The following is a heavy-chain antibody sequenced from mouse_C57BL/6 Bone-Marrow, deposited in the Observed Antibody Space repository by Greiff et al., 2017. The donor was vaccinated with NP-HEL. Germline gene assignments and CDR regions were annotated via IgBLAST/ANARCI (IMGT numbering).Heavy chain of an antibody. CDR2: IHPSDSDT. J-gene: IGHJ2*01. V-gene: IGHV1-74*01. CDR3: APCLTTGVAP. Sequence: VQLQQPGAELVKPGASVKVSCKASGYTFTSYWLHWVKQRPGQGLEWIGRIHPSDSDTNYNQKFKGKATLTVDKSSSPAYMQLSRLTAEDSAGYCGAPCLTTGVAPWGQGTTLTVSS. CDR1: GYTFTSYW. D-gene: IGHD1-1*01.